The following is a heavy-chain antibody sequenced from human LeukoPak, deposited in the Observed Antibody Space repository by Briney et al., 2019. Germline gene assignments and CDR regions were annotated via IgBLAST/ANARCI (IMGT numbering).Heavy chain of an antibody. J-gene: IGHJ6*03. CDR3: AWLVRYYYYYYMDV. CDR1: GGTFSSYA. Sequence: GSSVKVSCKASGGTFSSYAISWVRQAPGQGLEWMGGIIPIFGTANYAQKFQGRVTITTDESTSTAYMELSSLRSEDTAVYYCAWLVRYYYYYYMDVWGKGTTVTVSS. V-gene: IGHV1-69*05. CDR2: IIPIFGTA. D-gene: IGHD6-19*01.